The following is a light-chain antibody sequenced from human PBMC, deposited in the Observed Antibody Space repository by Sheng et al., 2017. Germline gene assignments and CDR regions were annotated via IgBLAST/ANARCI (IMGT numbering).Light chain of an antibody. V-gene: IGKV1-39*01. CDR3: HQSFTTPET. CDR2: GAS. Sequence: EIQMTQSPSSLSASLGDRVNITCRASRSIRTYLNWYRQKPGQAPTVLIYGASTLESGVPSRFSGSGSGTDFTLTIHSLQREDFASYFCHQSFTTPETFGQGT. CDR1: RSIRTY. J-gene: IGKJ1*01.